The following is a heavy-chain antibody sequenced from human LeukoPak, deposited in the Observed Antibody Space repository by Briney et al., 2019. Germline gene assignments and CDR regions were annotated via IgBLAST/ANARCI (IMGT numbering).Heavy chain of an antibody. J-gene: IGHJ4*02. V-gene: IGHV4-59*01. D-gene: IGHD4-17*01. CDR2: IYYTGST. Sequence: SETLSLTCTVSGASISSYYWSWIRQPPGKGLEWIGYIYYTGSTNYNPSLKSRVTISVDTSKNQFSLRLNSVTAADTAVYYCATHDSGDSDYWGQGTLVTVSS. CDR3: ATHDSGDSDY. CDR1: GASISSYY.